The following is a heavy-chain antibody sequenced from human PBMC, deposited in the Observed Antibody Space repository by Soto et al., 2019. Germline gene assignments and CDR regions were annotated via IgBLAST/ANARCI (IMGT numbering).Heavy chain of an antibody. CDR1: GFTFSSYG. CDR3: ARESGQQRVAPTECWFDP. D-gene: IGHD6-6*01. J-gene: IGHJ5*02. Sequence: QVPLVESGGGVVQPGRSLRLSCAASGFTFSSYGMHLVRQAPGTGLEWVAGIWYDGSNKYYADSVKGRFTISRDNSTNTMYQQMNSLRDEDTAVYYCARESGQQRVAPTECWFDPWGQGTLVTVSS. V-gene: IGHV3-33*01. CDR2: IWYDGSNK.